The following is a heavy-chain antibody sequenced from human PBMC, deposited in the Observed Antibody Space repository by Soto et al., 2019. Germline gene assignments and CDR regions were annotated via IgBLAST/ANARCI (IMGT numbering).Heavy chain of an antibody. V-gene: IGHV1-69*12. J-gene: IGHJ6*01. Sequence: QVQLVQSGAEVKKPGSSVKVSCKASGGTFSSYAISWVRQAPGQGLEWMGGIIPVFGTANYGQKFQGRVTITADESTSTAYMELSSLRSEDTAVYYCAKGPTMITMVRGVTQNYYGMDVWGQGSTVTPSS. CDR3: AKGPTMITMVRGVTQNYYGMDV. D-gene: IGHD3-10*01. CDR2: IIPVFGTA. CDR1: GGTFSSYA.